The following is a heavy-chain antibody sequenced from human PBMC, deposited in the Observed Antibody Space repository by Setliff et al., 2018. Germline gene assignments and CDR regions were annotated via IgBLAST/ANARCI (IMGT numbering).Heavy chain of an antibody. CDR2: IYTKGGT. V-gene: IGHV4-4*08. CDR1: GGSMTDFF. CDR3: ARGLNTESWTPLY. Sequence: SEDPVLTCSVAGGSMTDFFWHWFRRPPGKGLEWIGYIYTKGGTNYSPSLKSRVTMSVDRSRNQFSLTLSSVSAADMAVYYCARGLNTESWTPLYWSPGTLVTVSS. J-gene: IGHJ4*02. D-gene: IGHD2-15*01.